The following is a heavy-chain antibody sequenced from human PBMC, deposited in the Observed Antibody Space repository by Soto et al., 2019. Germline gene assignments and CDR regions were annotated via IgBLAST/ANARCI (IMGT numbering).Heavy chain of an antibody. D-gene: IGHD6-6*01. CDR2: IYYSGST. V-gene: IGHV4-31*03. CDR3: AREWGGSSALNYFDY. Sequence: SETLSLTCTVSGGSISSCGYYWSWIRQHPGKGLEWIGYIYYSGSTYYNPSLKSRVTISVDTSKNQFSLKLSSVTAADTAVYYCAREWGGSSALNYFDYWGQGTLVTVSS. CDR1: GGSISSCGYY. J-gene: IGHJ4*02.